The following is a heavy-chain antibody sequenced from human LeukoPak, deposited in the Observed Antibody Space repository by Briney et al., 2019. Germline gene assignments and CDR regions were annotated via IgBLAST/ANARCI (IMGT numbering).Heavy chain of an antibody. V-gene: IGHV3-74*01. J-gene: IGHJ4*02. D-gene: IGHD1-26*01. CDR3: ARGSGSYGLWDY. CDR2: ITNDGSST. Sequence: GGSLRLPCAASGLTFSSHWMHWVRQAPGKGLVWVSRITNDGSSTTYADSVKGRFTISRDNAKNTLYLQMDSLRAEDTAVYYCARGSGSYGLWDYWGQGTLVTVSS. CDR1: GLTFSSHW.